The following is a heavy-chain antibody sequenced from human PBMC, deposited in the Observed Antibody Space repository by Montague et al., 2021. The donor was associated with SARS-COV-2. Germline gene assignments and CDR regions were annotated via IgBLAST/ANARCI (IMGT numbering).Heavy chain of an antibody. CDR1: GFTFSSYS. D-gene: IGHD6-19*01. CDR3: ARDRGGSVSSGPYYYGMGV. CDR2: ISSSSNPI. J-gene: IGHJ6*02. Sequence: SLRLSCAASGFTFSSYSMNWVHQAPGKGLEWVSYISSSSNPIYYADSVQGRFTISRDNAKNSLYLQMNSLRAEDTAVYYCARDRGGSVSSGPYYYGMGVWGQGTTVTVSS. V-gene: IGHV3-48*04.